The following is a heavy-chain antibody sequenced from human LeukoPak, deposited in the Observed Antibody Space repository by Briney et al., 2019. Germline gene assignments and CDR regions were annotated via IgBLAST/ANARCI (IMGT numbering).Heavy chain of an antibody. D-gene: IGHD2-8*02. V-gene: IGHV3-23*01. CDR1: GFSFSSYA. J-gene: IGHJ3*02. CDR3: AKGIAYWTGGGAFDI. CDR2: ISGSGGST. Sequence: GGSLRLSCAASGFSFSSYAMSWVRQAPGKGLEWVSAISGSGGSTYYADSVKGRFTISRDNSKNTLYLQMNSLRAEDTAVYYCAKGIAYWTGGGAFDIWGQGTMVTVSS.